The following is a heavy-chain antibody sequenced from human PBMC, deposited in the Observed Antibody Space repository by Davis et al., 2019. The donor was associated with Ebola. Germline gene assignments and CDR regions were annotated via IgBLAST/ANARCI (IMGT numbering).Heavy chain of an antibody. Sequence: SETLSLTCTVSGGSISSYYWSWIRQPPGKGLEWIGYIYYSGSTNYNPSLKSRVTISVDTSKNQFSLKLSSVTAADTAVYYCARKGVSGELDYWGQGTLVIVSS. CDR2: IYYSGST. V-gene: IGHV4-59*01. J-gene: IGHJ4*02. CDR3: ARKGVSGELDY. CDR1: GGSISSYY. D-gene: IGHD3-10*01.